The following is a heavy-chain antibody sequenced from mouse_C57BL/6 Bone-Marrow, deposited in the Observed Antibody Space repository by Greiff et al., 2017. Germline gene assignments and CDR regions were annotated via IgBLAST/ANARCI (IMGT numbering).Heavy chain of an antibody. CDR1: GFSFNTYA. V-gene: IGHV10-1*01. CDR2: IRSKSNNYAT. J-gene: IGHJ4*01. CDR3: VRQITTVVGPSYYAMDY. Sequence: EVMLVESGGGLVQPKGSLKLSCAASGFSFNTYAMNWVRQAPGKGLEWVARIRSKSNNYATYYADSVKERFTISRDDSEIMLYLQMNNLKTEDTARYYCVRQITTVVGPSYYAMDYWGQGTSVTVSS. D-gene: IGHD1-1*01.